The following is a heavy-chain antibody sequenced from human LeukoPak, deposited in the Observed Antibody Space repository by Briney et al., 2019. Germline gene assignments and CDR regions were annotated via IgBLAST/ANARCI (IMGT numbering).Heavy chain of an antibody. CDR3: ARGFGELYFDF. D-gene: IGHD3-10*01. CDR1: EFSVNSPY. Sequence: GGSLRLSCAAPEFSVNSPYMGWVRQAPGRGVEWLSTIYSGGATHYAASAKGRFIISRDIFQNTLFLQLNSLRDEDTAVYHCARGFGELYFDFWGQGILVIVSS. J-gene: IGHJ4*02. V-gene: IGHV3-66*01. CDR2: IYSGGAT.